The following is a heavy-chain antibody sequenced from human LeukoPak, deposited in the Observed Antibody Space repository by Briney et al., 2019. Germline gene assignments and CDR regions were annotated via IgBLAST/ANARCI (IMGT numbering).Heavy chain of an antibody. CDR3: ARDRYSRSSYFDY. J-gene: IGHJ4*02. V-gene: IGHV3-30-3*01. CDR1: GFTFSSYA. Sequence: GGSLRLSCAASGFTFSSYAMHWVRQAPGKGLEWVAVISYDGSNKYYADSVKGRFTISRDNSKNTLYLQMNSLRAEDTAVYYCARDRYSRSSYFDYWGQGTLVTVSS. CDR2: ISYDGSNK. D-gene: IGHD6-6*01.